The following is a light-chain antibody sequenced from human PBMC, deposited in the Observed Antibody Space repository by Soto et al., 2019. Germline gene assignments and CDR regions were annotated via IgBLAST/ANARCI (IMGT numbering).Light chain of an antibody. Sequence: DIVMTQSPLSLPVTPGEPASISCRSSQSLLHSNGYNDLDWYLQRPGQSPQLLIYLGSNRASGVPDRFSGSGSGTDFTLKISRVEAEDVGVYYGMQALQTPYTFGRGNKRDIK. CDR1: QSLLHSNGYND. J-gene: IGKJ2*01. CDR3: MQALQTPYT. V-gene: IGKV2-28*01. CDR2: LGS.